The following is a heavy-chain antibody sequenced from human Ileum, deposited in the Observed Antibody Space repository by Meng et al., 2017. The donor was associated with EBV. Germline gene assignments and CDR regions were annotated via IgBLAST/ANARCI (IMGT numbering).Heavy chain of an antibody. J-gene: IGHJ4*02. D-gene: IGHD3-16*01. CDR2: INTSVGYT. CDR3: ARASRVLGGFDY. Sequence: QVQLVQSGAEVKKPXASVKVSCKASGYTFTGYYMHWVRQAPGQGLEWMGIINTSVGYTSHAQKFQGRVTMTRDTSTSTVHMEVSSLRSADTAVYYCARASRVLGGFDYWGQGTLVTVSS. V-gene: IGHV1-46*01. CDR1: GYTFTGYY.